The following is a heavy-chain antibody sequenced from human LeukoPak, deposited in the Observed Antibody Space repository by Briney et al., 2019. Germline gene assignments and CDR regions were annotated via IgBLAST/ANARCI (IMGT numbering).Heavy chain of an antibody. V-gene: IGHV4-4*07. Sequence: PSETLPLTCTVSGVSDASFSSYYWNWIRQPAGKGLEWIGRIYTTGSTNYNPSFKSRVTLSVDRSRKQFPLKLTSVTAADTAVYYCARDLDLDYWGQGTLVTVSS. CDR2: IYTTGST. D-gene: IGHD3-16*01. CDR3: ARDLDLDY. CDR1: GVSDASFSSYY. J-gene: IGHJ4*02.